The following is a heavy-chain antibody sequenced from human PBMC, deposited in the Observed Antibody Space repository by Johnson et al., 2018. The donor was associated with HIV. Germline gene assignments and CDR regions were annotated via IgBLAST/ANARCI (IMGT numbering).Heavy chain of an antibody. J-gene: IGHJ3*02. Sequence: QMLLVESGEGVVQPGRSLRASCAASGFTFSDYYMRWIRQAPGMGLEGVSCISISGRTTYYADSVKGRFTIASDNAKNSLYLQMNSLRAEDTALYYCARGRIAARPHAFDIWGQGTMVTVSS. CDR2: ISISGRTT. D-gene: IGHD6-6*01. CDR1: GFTFSDYY. V-gene: IGHV3-11*01. CDR3: ARGRIAARPHAFDI.